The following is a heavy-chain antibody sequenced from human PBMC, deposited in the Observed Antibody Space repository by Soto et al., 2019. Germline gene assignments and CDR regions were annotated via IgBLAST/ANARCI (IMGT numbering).Heavy chain of an antibody. D-gene: IGHD6-13*01. CDR2: ISGSGGST. J-gene: IGHJ6*02. V-gene: IGHV3-23*01. Sequence: GGSLRLSCAASGFTFSSYAMSWVRQAPGKGLEWVSAISGSGGSTYYADSVKGRFTISRDNSKNTLYLQMNSLRAEDTAVYYCAKPAAAGNYYYYYGMDVWGQGTTVTVS. CDR1: GFTFSSYA. CDR3: AKPAAAGNYYYYYGMDV.